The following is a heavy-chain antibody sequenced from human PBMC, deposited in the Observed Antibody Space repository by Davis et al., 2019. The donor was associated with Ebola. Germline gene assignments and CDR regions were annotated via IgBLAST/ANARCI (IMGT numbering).Heavy chain of an antibody. CDR3: AREFGYGGALDS. J-gene: IGHJ4*02. CDR1: GYTFESYT. CDR2: VTSFNGKT. V-gene: IGHV1-3*01. D-gene: IGHD2-2*03. Sequence: ASVKVSCKASGYTFESYTIHWVRQAPGQTLEWMGGVTSFNGKTEYSGNFKGRVTVTRDTSADTVYMEMSSLRSEDTAVYYCAREFGYGGALDSWGQGTLVTVSS.